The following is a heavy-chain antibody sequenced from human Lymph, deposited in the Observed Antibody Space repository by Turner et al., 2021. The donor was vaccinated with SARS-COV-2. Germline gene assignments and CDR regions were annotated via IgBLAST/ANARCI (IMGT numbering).Heavy chain of an antibody. CDR1: GFIVSSNY. V-gene: IGHV3-53*01. D-gene: IGHD4-17*01. CDR3: ARVLPYGDYFDY. CDR2: IYSGGST. Sequence: EVQLVESGGGLIQPGVSLRLSCAASGFIVSSNYMSWVRQAPGKGLEWVSIIYSGGSTYYEDSVKGRFTISRDNSKNTLYLQMNSLRAEDTAVYYCARVLPYGDYFDYWGQGTLVTVSS. J-gene: IGHJ4*02.